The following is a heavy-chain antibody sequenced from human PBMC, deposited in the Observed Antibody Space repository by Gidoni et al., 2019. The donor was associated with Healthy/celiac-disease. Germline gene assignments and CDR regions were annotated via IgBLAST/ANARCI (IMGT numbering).Heavy chain of an antibody. CDR1: GFTFSSYS. D-gene: IGHD1-26*01. J-gene: IGHJ4*02. CDR3: ARDFEEWELPTFDY. Sequence: EVQLVESGGGLVKPGGSLRLSCAASGFTFSSYSMNWVRQAPGKGLEWVSSISSSSSYIYYADSVKGRFTISRDNAKNSLYLQMNSLRAEDTAVYYCARDFEEWELPTFDYWGQGTLVTVSS. V-gene: IGHV3-21*01. CDR2: ISSSSSYI.